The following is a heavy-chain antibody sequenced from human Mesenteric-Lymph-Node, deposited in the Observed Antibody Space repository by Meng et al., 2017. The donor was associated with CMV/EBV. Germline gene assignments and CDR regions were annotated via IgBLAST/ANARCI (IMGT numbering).Heavy chain of an antibody. CDR3: ARGTGRSYYFDY. V-gene: IGHV4-34*01. D-gene: IGHD3-9*01. CDR1: GGSFSGYY. CDR2: INRSGST. Sequence: SETLSLTCAVYGGSFSGYYWSWIRQPPGKGLEWIGEINRSGSTNYNPSLKSRVTISVDTSKNQFSLKLSSVTAADTAVYYCARGTGRSYYFDYWGQGTLVTVSS. J-gene: IGHJ4*02.